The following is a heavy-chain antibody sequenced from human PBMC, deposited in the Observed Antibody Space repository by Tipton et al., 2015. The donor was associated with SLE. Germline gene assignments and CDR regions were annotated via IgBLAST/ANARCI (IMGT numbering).Heavy chain of an antibody. D-gene: IGHD3-22*01. CDR2: IYYSGST. Sequence: TLSLTCTVSGCSISSHYWSWIRQPPGKGLEWIGYIYYSGSTNYNPSLKSRVTISVDTSKNQFSLKLSSVTAADTALYYCARGTNYDSSGYYSYWGQGTLVTVSS. CDR1: GCSISSHY. CDR3: ARGTNYDSSGYYSY. J-gene: IGHJ4*02. V-gene: IGHV4-59*11.